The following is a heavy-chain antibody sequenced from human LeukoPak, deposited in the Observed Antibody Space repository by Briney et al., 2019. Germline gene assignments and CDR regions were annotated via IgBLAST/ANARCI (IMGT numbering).Heavy chain of an antibody. CDR1: GGTFSSYA. D-gene: IGHD2-2*01. Sequence: ASVKVSCKASGGTFSSYAISWVRQAPGQGLEWMGRIIPILGIANYAQKFQGRVTITADKSTSTAYMELSSLRSEDTAVYYCARDRSWGYCSSTSCRYYFDYWGQGTLVTVSS. CDR2: IIPILGIA. J-gene: IGHJ4*02. V-gene: IGHV1-69*04. CDR3: ARDRSWGYCSSTSCRYYFDY.